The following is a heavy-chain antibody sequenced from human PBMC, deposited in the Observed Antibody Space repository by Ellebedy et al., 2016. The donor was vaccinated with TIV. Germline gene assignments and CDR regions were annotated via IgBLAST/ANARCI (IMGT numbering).Heavy chain of an antibody. D-gene: IGHD1-20*01. J-gene: IGHJ4*02. CDR1: GFTYDIFW. CDR3: ARDNWNGLASDY. Sequence: GESLKISCEVYGFTYDIFWMSWVRQAPGKGLEWVANIENDGTDKYYVDSVKGRFTISRDNARNSLYLQMTSLRAEDTAVYYCARDNWNGLASDYWGQGTLVIVSS. CDR2: IENDGTDK. V-gene: IGHV3-7*04.